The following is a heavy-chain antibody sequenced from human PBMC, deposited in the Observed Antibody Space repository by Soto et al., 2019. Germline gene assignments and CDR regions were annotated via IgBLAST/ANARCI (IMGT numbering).Heavy chain of an antibody. CDR2: YITYGETS. D-gene: IGHD6-19*01. J-gene: IGHJ4*02. CDR1: GGSVSFGSYY. Sequence: LSLTCTVSGGSVSFGSYYWSWIRQPPGKRPEWIGYYITYGETSRYNPSLKSRVSISVDTSKNQFSLKLTSVTAADTAMYYCARDTGNRSGRYLAYWGRGIMVTAPQ. V-gene: IGHV4-61*01. CDR3: ARDTGNRSGRYLAY.